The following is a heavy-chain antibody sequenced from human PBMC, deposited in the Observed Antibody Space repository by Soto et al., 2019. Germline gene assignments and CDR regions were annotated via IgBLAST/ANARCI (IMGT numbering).Heavy chain of an antibody. V-gene: IGHV3-64*01. CDR1: GFTFSSYA. Sequence: EVQLVESGGGLVQPGGSLRLSCAASGFTFSSYAMHWVRQAPGKGLEYVSAISSNGGSTYYANSVKGRFTISRDNSKNTLSLQMGSLRAEDMAVYYCARGYCTNGVCYDYYYYMDVWGKGTTVTVSS. CDR2: ISSNGGST. J-gene: IGHJ6*03. D-gene: IGHD2-8*01. CDR3: ARGYCTNGVCYDYYYYMDV.